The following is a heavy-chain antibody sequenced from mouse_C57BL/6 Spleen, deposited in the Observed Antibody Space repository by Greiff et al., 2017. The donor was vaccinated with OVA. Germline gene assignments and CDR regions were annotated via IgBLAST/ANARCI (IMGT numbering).Heavy chain of an antibody. J-gene: IGHJ4*01. CDR2: IRLKSDNYAT. D-gene: IGHD2-3*01. Sequence: EVKLMESGGGLVQPGGSMKLSCVASGFTFSNYWMNWVRQSPEKGLEWVAQIRLKSDNYATHYAESVKGRFTISRDDSKSSVYLQMNNLRAEDTGIYYCTPIYDGYYDAMDYWGQGTSVTVSS. V-gene: IGHV6-3*01. CDR3: TPIYDGYYDAMDY. CDR1: GFTFSNYW.